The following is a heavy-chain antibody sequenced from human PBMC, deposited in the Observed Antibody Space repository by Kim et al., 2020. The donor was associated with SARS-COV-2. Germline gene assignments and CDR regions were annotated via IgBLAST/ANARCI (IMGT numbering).Heavy chain of an antibody. V-gene: IGHV1-46*01. CDR2: LNPGGGST. CDR1: GYTFTSYY. CDR3: TRVDQAFTTLGDN. J-gene: IGHJ4*02. D-gene: IGHD3-3*01. Sequence: ASVKVSCKASGYTFTSYYMHWVRQAPGQGLEWMGVLNPGGGSTTYAQKFQGRVTMTRDTSTGTVYMELSSLRSEDTAVYYCTRVDQAFTTLGDNWGQGTLVTVSS.